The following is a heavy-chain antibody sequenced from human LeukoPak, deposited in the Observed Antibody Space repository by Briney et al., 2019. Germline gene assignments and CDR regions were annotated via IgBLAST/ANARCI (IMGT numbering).Heavy chain of an antibody. D-gene: IGHD5-18*01. CDR3: ASSYEGVDY. CDR1: GGSISSYY. CDR2: IYYSGST. Sequence: PSETLSLTCTVSGGSISSYYWSWIRQPPGKGLEWIGYIYYSGSTNYNPSLKSRVTISVDTSKNQFSLKLSSVTAADTAVYYCASSYEGVDYWGQGTLVTVSS. V-gene: IGHV4-59*01. J-gene: IGHJ4*02.